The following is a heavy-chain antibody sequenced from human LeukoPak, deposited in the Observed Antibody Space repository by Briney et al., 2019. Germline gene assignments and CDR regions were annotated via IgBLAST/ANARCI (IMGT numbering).Heavy chain of an antibody. Sequence: TGGSLRLSCAASGFTFSSYAMSWVRQAPGKGLEWVSAISGSGGSTYYADSVKGRFTISRDNSKNTLFLQMNSLRAEDTAVYYCARRGESASYGDYRFDYWGQGTLVTVSS. CDR1: GFTFSSYA. CDR3: ARRGESASYGDYRFDY. V-gene: IGHV3-23*01. D-gene: IGHD4-17*01. J-gene: IGHJ4*02. CDR2: ISGSGGST.